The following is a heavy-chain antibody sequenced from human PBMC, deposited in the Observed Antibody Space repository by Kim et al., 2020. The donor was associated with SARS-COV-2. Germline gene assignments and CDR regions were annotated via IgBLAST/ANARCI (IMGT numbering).Heavy chain of an antibody. CDR1: GYTFTSYA. CDR2: INTNTGNP. D-gene: IGHD3-22*01. Sequence: ASVKVSCKASGYTFTSYAMNWVRQAPGQGLEWMGWINTNTGNPTYAQGFTGRFVFSLDTSVSTAYLQISSLKAEDTAVYYCAREPISEYYYDSSGYYRSAEYFQHWGQGTLVTVSS. V-gene: IGHV7-4-1*02. CDR3: AREPISEYYYDSSGYYRSAEYFQH. J-gene: IGHJ1*01.